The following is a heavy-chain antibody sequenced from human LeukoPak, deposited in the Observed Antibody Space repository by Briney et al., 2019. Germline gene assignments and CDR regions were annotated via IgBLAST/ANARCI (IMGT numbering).Heavy chain of an antibody. Sequence: GESLKISCKGSGYSFTSYWIGWVRQMPGKGLEWMGIIYPGDSDTRYSPSFQGQVTISADKSISTAYLQWSSLKASDTAMYYCARQVGWLQFLGYFDYWGQGTLVTVSS. J-gene: IGHJ4*02. V-gene: IGHV5-51*01. CDR1: GYSFTSYW. CDR2: IYPGDSDT. CDR3: ARQVGWLQFLGYFDY. D-gene: IGHD5-24*01.